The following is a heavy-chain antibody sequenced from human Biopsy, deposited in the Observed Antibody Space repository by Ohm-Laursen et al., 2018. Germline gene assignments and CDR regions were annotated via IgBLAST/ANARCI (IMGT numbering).Heavy chain of an antibody. V-gene: IGHV3-23*01. CDR1: GFTLSDG. CDR3: ARHLRYNDY. CDR2: ITTDSGRI. D-gene: IGHD3-9*01. Sequence: GSLRLSCTASGFTLSDGMTCVRQAPGKWLEWVSSITTDSGRIFYADSVRGRFTISRDNSKNTLYLQMNSLRAEDTAEYYCARHLRYNDYWGQGTLVTVSS. J-gene: IGHJ4*02.